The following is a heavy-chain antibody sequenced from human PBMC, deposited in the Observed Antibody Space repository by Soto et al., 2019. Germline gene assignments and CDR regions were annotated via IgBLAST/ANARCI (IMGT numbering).Heavy chain of an antibody. CDR2: IIPILGIA. V-gene: IGHV1-69*02. CDR1: GGTFSSYT. CDR3: ARLCSGGSCYSGY. D-gene: IGHD2-15*01. J-gene: IGHJ4*02. Sequence: QVQLVQSGAEVKKPGSSAKVSCKASGGTFSSYTISWVRQAPGQGLEWMGRIIPILGIANYAQKFQGRVTITADKSTSTAYMELSSLRSEDTAVYYCARLCSGGSCYSGYWGQGTLVTVSS.